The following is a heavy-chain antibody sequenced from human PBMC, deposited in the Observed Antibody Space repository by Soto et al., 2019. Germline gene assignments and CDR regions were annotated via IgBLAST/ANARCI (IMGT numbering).Heavy chain of an antibody. V-gene: IGHV3-64D*08. D-gene: IGHD5-18*01. J-gene: IGHJ4*02. CDR3: VRGGSDYSYGTLDHDY. Sequence: GGSLRLSCSASGFTFSSYAMHWVRQAPGKGLEYVSAISSNGGSTYYADSVKVRFTISRDNSNNTLYLQMSSLRAEDTAVYYCVRGGSDYSYGTLDHDYWGQGTLVTVSS. CDR2: ISSNGGST. CDR1: GFTFSSYA.